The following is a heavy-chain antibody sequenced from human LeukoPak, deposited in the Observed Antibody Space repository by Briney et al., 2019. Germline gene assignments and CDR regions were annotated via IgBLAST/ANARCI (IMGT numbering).Heavy chain of an antibody. CDR1: GYTITDHY. D-gene: IGHD1-1*01. V-gene: IGHV1-2*02. CDR3: ARVASTTRRHDAFDI. Sequence: ASVKVSCKASGYTITDHYIHWVRQAPGQGLEWMGWINPNSGGTILAQKFQGRVTMTRDTSINTAYMELSSLRSDDTAVYYCARVASTTRRHDAFDIWGQGTMVTVSS. CDR2: INPNSGGT. J-gene: IGHJ3*02.